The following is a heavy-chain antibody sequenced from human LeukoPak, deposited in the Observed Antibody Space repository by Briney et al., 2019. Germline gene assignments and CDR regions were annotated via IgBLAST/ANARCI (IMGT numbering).Heavy chain of an antibody. CDR2: ISSSGSTI. D-gene: IGHD3-22*01. Sequence: GGSLRLSCAASGFTFSNYEMNWVRQAPGKGLEWVAYISSSGSTIYYADPVKGRFTISRDNAKDPLYLQMNSLRAEDTAVYYCARVQYYYDSSGYYVYYFDYWGQGTLVTVSS. CDR3: ARVQYYYDSSGYYVYYFDY. V-gene: IGHV3-48*03. J-gene: IGHJ4*02. CDR1: GFTFSNYE.